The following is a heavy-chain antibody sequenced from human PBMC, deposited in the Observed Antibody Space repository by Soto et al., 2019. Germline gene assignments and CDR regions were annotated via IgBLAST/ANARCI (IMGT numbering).Heavy chain of an antibody. Sequence: SETLSLTCTVSGGSISSYYWSWIRQPPGKGLEWIGYIYYSGSTNYNPSLKSRVTISVDTSKNQFSLKLSSVTAADTAVYYCARHVYSSGRYNMAVWGQGTTVTVSS. J-gene: IGHJ6*02. CDR2: IYYSGST. CDR3: ARHVYSSGRYNMAV. V-gene: IGHV4-59*08. D-gene: IGHD6-19*01. CDR1: GGSISSYY.